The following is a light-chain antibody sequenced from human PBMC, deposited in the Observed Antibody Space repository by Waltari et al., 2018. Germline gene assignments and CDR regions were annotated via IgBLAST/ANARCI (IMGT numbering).Light chain of an antibody. CDR2: GAS. CDR3: QQYGSSAWT. J-gene: IGKJ1*01. Sequence: EIVLTQSPGTLSLSPGERATLSCRASRSVSSSYLAWYQQKPGQAPRLLIYGASSRATGIPDRFSGSGCGADFTLTISRLEPEDFAVYYCQQYGSSAWTFGQGTKVEIK. CDR1: RSVSSSY. V-gene: IGKV3-20*01.